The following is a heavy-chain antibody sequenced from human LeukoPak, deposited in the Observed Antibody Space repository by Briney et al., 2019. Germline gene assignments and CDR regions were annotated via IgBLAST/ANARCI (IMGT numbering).Heavy chain of an antibody. CDR1: GFTVSSNY. D-gene: IGHD4-17*01. Sequence: GGSLRLSCAAPGFTVSSNYMSWVRQAPGKGLEWVSVIYSGGRTYYADSVKGRFTISRDNSKNTLYLQMNSLRAEDTAVYYCARGKDYGDSPVGYWGQGTLVTVSS. CDR2: IYSGGRT. J-gene: IGHJ4*02. V-gene: IGHV3-66*01. CDR3: ARGKDYGDSPVGY.